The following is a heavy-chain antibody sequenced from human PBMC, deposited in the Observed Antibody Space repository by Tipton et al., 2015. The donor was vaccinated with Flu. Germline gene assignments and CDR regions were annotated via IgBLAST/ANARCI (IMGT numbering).Heavy chain of an antibody. CDR3: ARFAGGP. Sequence: SVKGRFTISRDNAKNSLYLQMNSLRAEDTAVYYCARFAGGPWGQGTLVTVSS. J-gene: IGHJ5*02. V-gene: IGHV3-11*03. D-gene: IGHD3-16*01.